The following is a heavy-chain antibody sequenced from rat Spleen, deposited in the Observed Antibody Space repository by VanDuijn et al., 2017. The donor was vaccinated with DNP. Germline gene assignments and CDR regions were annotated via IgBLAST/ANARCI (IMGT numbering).Heavy chain of an antibody. CDR1: GFTFNNYW. CDR3: ATGLGDY. V-gene: IGHV5-31*01. D-gene: IGHD5-1*01. J-gene: IGHJ2*01. Sequence: EVQLVESGGGLVQPGRSLKLSCVASGFTFNNYWMSWIRQAPGKGLEWVASITNTGGNIYYPDSVKGRFTISRDNAKSTLYLQVNSLRSEDTATYYCATGLGDYWGQGVMVTVSS. CDR2: ITNTGGNI.